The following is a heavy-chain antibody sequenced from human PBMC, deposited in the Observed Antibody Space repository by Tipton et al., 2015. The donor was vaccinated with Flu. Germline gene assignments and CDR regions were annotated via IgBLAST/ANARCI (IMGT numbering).Heavy chain of an antibody. CDR3: ARGQGANP. CDR1: GFTFSNYG. Sequence: GSLRLSCIASGFTFSNYGMTWVRQAPGKGLEWVSVIYSDGSTYYIDSVKGRFTVSRDNSKNMQSLQMNSLRAEDTAVYYCARGQGANPWGKGTLVTVSS. J-gene: IGHJ5*02. CDR2: IYSDGST. V-gene: IGHV3-53*01.